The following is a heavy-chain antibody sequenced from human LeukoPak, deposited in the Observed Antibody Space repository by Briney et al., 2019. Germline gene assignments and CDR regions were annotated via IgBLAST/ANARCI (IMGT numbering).Heavy chain of an antibody. CDR3: TYFYGEYGSYYFDY. V-gene: IGHV4-59*12. Sequence: SSETLSLTCTVSGGSITHYYWSWIRQPPGKGLEWIGFIYYSGSTNYNPSLKSRVTISVDTSKNQFSLKLSSVTAADTAVYCATYFYGEYGSYYFDYWGQGTLVTVSS. CDR2: IYYSGST. J-gene: IGHJ4*02. CDR1: GGSITHYY. D-gene: IGHD4-17*01.